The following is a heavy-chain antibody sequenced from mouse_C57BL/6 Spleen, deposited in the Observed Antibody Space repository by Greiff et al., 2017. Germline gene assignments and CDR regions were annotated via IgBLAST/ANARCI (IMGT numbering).Heavy chain of an antibody. V-gene: IGHV1-72*01. CDR3: AREGTGAFYFDY. D-gene: IGHD3-3*01. J-gene: IGHJ2*01. Sequence: VKVVESGAELVKPGASVKLSCKASGYTFTSYWMHWVKQRPGRGLEWIGRIDPNSGGTKYNEKFKSKATLTVDKPSSTAYMQLSSLTSEDSAVYYCAREGTGAFYFDYWGQGTTLTVSS. CDR2: IDPNSGGT. CDR1: GYTFTSYW.